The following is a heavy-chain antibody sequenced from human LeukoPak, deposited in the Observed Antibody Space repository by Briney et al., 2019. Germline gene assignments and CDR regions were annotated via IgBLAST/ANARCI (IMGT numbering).Heavy chain of an antibody. CDR3: ARGRIDYYDSSGPHFDY. Sequence: PSETLSLTCTVSGGSISSGDYYWSWIRQPPGKGLEWIGYIYYSGSTYYNPSLKSRVTISVDTSKNQFSLKLSSVTAADTAVYYCARGRIDYYDSSGPHFDYWGQGTLVTVSS. J-gene: IGHJ4*02. CDR2: IYYSGST. V-gene: IGHV4-30-4*01. CDR1: GGSISSGDYY. D-gene: IGHD3-22*01.